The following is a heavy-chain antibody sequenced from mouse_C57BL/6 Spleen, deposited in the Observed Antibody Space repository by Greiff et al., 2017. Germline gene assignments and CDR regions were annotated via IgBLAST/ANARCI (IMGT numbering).Heavy chain of an antibody. CDR1: GYAFSSSW. D-gene: IGHD1-1*01. CDR2: IYPGDGDT. J-gene: IGHJ2*01. Sequence: QVQLKQSGPELVKPGASVKISCKASGYAFSSSWMHWVKQRPGKGLEWIGRIYPGDGDTNYNGKFKGKATMTADKSSSTAYMQLSSLTSEDSAVYFCARRGDYYGSSSCYFDYWGQGTTLTVSS. CDR3: ARRGDYYGSSSCYFDY. V-gene: IGHV1-82*01.